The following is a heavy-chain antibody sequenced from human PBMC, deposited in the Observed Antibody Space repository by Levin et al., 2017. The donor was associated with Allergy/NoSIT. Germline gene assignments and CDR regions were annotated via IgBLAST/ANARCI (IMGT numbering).Heavy chain of an antibody. Sequence: LSLTCVASGFTFSRYGMHWVRQAPGKALEWLTVISYDGSNKKYSDSVRGRFSISRDNSKNKVDLQMNSLRADDTAVYYCAKDLGRLVGFSFESWGRGTLVTVSS. V-gene: IGHV3-30*18. CDR3: AKDLGRLVGFSFES. D-gene: IGHD2-8*02. CDR1: GFTFSRYG. CDR2: ISYDGSNK. J-gene: IGHJ4*02.